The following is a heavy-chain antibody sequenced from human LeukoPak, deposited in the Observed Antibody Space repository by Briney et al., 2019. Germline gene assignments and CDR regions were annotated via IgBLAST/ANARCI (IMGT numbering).Heavy chain of an antibody. CDR1: GGSISSYY. D-gene: IGHD6-13*01. Sequence: LETLSLTCTVSGGSISSYYWSWIRQPAGKGLEWIGRIYTSGSTNYNPSLKSRVTMSVDTSKNQFSLKLSSVTAADTAVYYCARDEQQLVPRGMDVWGQGTTVTVSS. CDR3: ARDEQQLVPRGMDV. J-gene: IGHJ6*02. V-gene: IGHV4-4*07. CDR2: IYTSGST.